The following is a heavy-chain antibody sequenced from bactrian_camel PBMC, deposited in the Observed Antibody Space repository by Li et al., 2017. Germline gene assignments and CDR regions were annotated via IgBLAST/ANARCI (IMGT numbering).Heavy chain of an antibody. D-gene: IGHD6*01. V-gene: IGHV3S53*01. CDR2: IDVMGSA. CDR1: GYTYKMRC. J-gene: IGHJ4*01. Sequence: QVQLVESGGGSAQSGGSLRLSCAGSGYTYKMRCMAWFRQAPGKEREGVASIDVMGSASYADSVKGRFTISQGNAGNTVFLQMNNLKLEDTAMYFCAADSGGRSEHPVFDARRFAYWGQGTQVTVS. CDR3: AADSGGRSEHPVFDARRFAY.